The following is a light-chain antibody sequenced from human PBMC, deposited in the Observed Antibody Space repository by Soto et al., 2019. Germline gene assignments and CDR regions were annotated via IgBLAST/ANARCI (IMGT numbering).Light chain of an antibody. J-gene: IGLJ1*01. V-gene: IGLV2-14*01. CDR3: SSYTSTSTLGV. CDR1: SSDVGGYNY. CDR2: DVS. Sequence: QSALTQPASVSGSPGQSITISCTGTSSDVGGYNYVSWYQQHPGKAPKRMIYDVSNRPSGVYNPFSGSKSGNTASLTISGLQAEDEADYYCSSYTSTSTLGVFGPGTKLTVL.